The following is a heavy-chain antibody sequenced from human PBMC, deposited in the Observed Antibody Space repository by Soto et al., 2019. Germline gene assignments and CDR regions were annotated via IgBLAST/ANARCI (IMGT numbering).Heavy chain of an antibody. J-gene: IGHJ2*01. D-gene: IGHD6-19*01. Sequence: GGSLRLSCAASGFTFSSYAMSWVRQAPGKGLEWVSAISGSGGSTYYADSVKGRFTISRDNSKNTLYLQMNSLRAEDTAVYYCAKRIRGSGWYSDWYFDLWGRGTLVTVSS. CDR3: AKRIRGSGWYSDWYFDL. CDR1: GFTFSSYA. V-gene: IGHV3-23*01. CDR2: ISGSGGST.